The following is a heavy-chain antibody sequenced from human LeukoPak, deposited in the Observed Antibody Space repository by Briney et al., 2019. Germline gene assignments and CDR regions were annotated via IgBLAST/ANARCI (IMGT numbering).Heavy chain of an antibody. CDR2: IITIFGTA. D-gene: IGHD6-13*01. J-gene: IGHJ6*02. Sequence: GASVKVSCKASGGTFSSYAISWVRQAPGQGLEWMGGIITIFGTANYAQKFQGRVTITADESTSTAYMELSSLRSEDTAVYYCARLSGSSPDYYYYYGMDVWGQGTTVTVSS. V-gene: IGHV1-69*13. CDR3: ARLSGSSPDYYYYYGMDV. CDR1: GGTFSSYA.